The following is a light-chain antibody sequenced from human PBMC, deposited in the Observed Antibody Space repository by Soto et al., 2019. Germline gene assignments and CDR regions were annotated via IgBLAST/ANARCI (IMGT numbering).Light chain of an antibody. CDR2: GVT. Sequence: QSALTQPRSVSGSPGQSVTISCAGSSDDVGAFDFVSWYQQHPGKAPKLLIYGVTKRPSGVPDRFSGSKSANTASLTISGLQSEDEAEYYCCSYADIDTFVVFGGGTKVTVL. V-gene: IGLV2-11*01. J-gene: IGLJ2*01. CDR3: CSYADIDTFVV. CDR1: SDDVGAFDF.